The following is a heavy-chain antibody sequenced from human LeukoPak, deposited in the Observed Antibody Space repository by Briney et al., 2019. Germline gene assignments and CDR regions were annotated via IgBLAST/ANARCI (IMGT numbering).Heavy chain of an antibody. CDR1: GFSFSDYY. V-gene: IGHV3-11*05. CDR3: ARDRVPSPIPPYGPYYYGMDV. Sequence: PGGSLRLSCTASGFSFSDYYMSWIRQAPGKGLEWVSYISSSSSYTNYADSVKGRFTISRDNAKNSLYLHMNSLRAEDTAVYYCARDRVPSPIPPYGPYYYGMDVWGQGTTVTVSS. J-gene: IGHJ6*02. D-gene: IGHD2-2*02. CDR2: ISSSSSYT.